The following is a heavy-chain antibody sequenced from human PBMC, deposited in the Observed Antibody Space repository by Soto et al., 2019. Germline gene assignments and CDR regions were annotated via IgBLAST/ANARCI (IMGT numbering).Heavy chain of an antibody. J-gene: IGHJ6*02. D-gene: IGHD1-20*01. CDR2: IFNDASSI. Sequence: EVQLAESGGGLIQPGGSLRLSCAASGFTSSGHWMHWVRQVPGKGLVWVARIFNDASSITYADSVKGRFTISRDNAKNTVSLQMNSLRAEDTAVYYCARAVITGRNGLDVWGQGTTVTVSS. CDR1: GFTSSGHW. V-gene: IGHV3-74*01. CDR3: ARAVITGRNGLDV.